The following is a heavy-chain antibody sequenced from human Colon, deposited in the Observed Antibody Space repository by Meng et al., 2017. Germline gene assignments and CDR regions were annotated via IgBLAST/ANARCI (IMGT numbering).Heavy chain of an antibody. CDR3: ARGSGTLRHFDY. J-gene: IGHJ4*02. D-gene: IGHD1-26*01. CDR2: VSHTGST. CDR1: GGSFSGYY. V-gene: IGHV4-34*01. Sequence: QVQLQQWGAGLLKPSETLSLTCAVYGGSFSGYYWSWIRQPPGKGLEWIGSVSHTGSTSYNPSIQSLVTISRDTPKNQFSLNLTSVTAADTAVYFCARGSGTLRHFDYWGQGTLVTVSS.